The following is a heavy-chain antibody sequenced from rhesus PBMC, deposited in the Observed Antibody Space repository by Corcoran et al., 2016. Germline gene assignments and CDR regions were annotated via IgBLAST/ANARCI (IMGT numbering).Heavy chain of an antibody. J-gene: IGHJ4*01. Sequence: QVQLQESGPGLVKPSETLSLPFAVSGYSLSSGYSWAWIRQPTGKGLEYIGHVCGSSGTTYYNPSLKSRVTISKDTSKNQFSLKLNSVTAADTAVYYCARRDYWGQGVLVTVSS. CDR3: ARRDY. V-gene: IGHV4-99*01. CDR1: GYSLSSGYS. CDR2: VCGSSGTT.